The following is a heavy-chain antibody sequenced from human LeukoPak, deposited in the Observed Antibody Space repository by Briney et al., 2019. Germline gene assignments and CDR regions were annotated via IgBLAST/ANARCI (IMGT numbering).Heavy chain of an antibody. Sequence: GASVKVSCKTSGYSENFYGITWVRQVAGQGLEWMGWISAQHGQTEYAPNSQDRVTMTTDTYTSTAYMELRSLRSDDTAVYYCAGSLGYCTSNVCYLKYWGQGTLVAVSS. CDR1: GYSENFYG. D-gene: IGHD2-8*01. J-gene: IGHJ4*02. V-gene: IGHV1-18*01. CDR2: ISAQHGQT. CDR3: AGSLGYCTSNVCYLKY.